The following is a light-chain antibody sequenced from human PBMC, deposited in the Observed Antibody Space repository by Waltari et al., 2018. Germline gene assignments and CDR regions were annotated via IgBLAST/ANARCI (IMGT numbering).Light chain of an antibody. V-gene: IGKV3-20*01. CDR1: QSIGRY. CDR3: QKHDRLPAT. CDR2: GAS. J-gene: IGKJ1*01. Sequence: EIVLTQSPDTLSLSPGERATLSCRASQSIGRYLVWYQQKPGQAPRLLIYGASTRASGILDRFSGSGSGTDFSLTISRLEPEDFAVYHCQKHDRLPATFGQGTKVEIK.